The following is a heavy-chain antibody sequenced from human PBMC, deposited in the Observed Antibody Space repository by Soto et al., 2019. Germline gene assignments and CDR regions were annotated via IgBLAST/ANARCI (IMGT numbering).Heavy chain of an antibody. D-gene: IGHD3-9*01. CDR1: GGSVSNGMYY. J-gene: IGHJ4*02. Sequence: SETLSLTCTVSGGSVSNGMYYWSWIRQSPGQGLEWIGYIYDSGSPYYNPSLKTRVTISADTSKNQISLKLTSATAADTAVYFCARGVGSSPPRYWGRGTLVTVSS. CDR2: IYDSGSP. V-gene: IGHV4-61*01. CDR3: ARGVGSSPPRY.